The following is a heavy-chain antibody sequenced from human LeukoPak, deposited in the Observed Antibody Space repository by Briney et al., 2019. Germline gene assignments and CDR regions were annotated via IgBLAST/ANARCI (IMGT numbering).Heavy chain of an antibody. D-gene: IGHD4-23*01. Sequence: PSETLSLTCTVSGGSITSGGYYWSWTRQHPGKGLEWIGYIYYGGNIYYNPSLKSRVTISVDTSQNQFSLKLTSVTAADTAVYYCAQANSLYHGLDVWGQGTTVTVSS. CDR3: AQANSLYHGLDV. CDR2: IYYGGNI. V-gene: IGHV4-31*03. CDR1: GGSITSGGYY. J-gene: IGHJ6*02.